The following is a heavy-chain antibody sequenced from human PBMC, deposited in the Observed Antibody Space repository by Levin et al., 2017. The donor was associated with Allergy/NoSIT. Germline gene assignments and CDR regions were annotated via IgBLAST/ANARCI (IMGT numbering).Heavy chain of an antibody. D-gene: IGHD2-8*01. Sequence: ASVKVSCKTSGYIFMSFSINWVRQAPGQGLEWMGWVSGDGANTNYAQKFHGRITLTTDTSTTTAYMELGNLTSDDTAVYYCARGGYCTRPTWYTFCDNWGQGALVTVSS. J-gene: IGHJ4*02. CDR2: VSGDGANT. V-gene: IGHV1-18*04. CDR1: GYIFMSFS. CDR3: ARGGYCTRPTWYTFCDN.